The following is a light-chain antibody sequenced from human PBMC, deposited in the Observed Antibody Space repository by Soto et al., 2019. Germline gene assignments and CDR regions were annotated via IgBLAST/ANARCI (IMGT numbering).Light chain of an antibody. CDR3: QKYNSAPQLT. CDR1: QGISNY. V-gene: IGKV1-27*01. J-gene: IGKJ4*01. CDR2: AAS. Sequence: DIQMTQSPSSLSASVGDRVTITCRASQGISNYLAWYQQKPGKVPKLLIYAASTLQSGVPSRFSGSGSGTDFTLTISSLEPEDVATYYCQKYNSAPQLTFGGGTKVEIK.